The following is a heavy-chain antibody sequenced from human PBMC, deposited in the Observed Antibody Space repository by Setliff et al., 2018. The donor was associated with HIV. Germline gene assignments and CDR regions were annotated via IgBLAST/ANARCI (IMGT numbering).Heavy chain of an antibody. J-gene: IGHJ4*02. Sequence: PGGSLRLSCEVSGLSFRTYWMHWVRQDPGKGLEWVSRISSDGTTTYYADSVKGRFTISRDNAKNSLYLQMNSLRAEDTAVYYCARIYCSSTSCPTHYWGQGTLVTVSS. V-gene: IGHV3-74*01. CDR2: ISSDGTTT. D-gene: IGHD2-2*01. CDR1: GLSFRTYW. CDR3: ARIYCSSTSCPTHY.